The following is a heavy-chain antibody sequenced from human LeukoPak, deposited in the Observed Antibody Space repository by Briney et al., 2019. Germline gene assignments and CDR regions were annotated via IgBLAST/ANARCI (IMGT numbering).Heavy chain of an antibody. D-gene: IGHD6-19*01. CDR1: GGSFNGYY. CDR2: INHSGST. J-gene: IGHJ4*02. CDR3: ARHRSSGWSNAGRPYYFDY. V-gene: IGHV4-34*01. Sequence: SETLSLTCAVYGGSFNGYYWSWIRQPPGKGLEWIGEINHSGSTNYNPSLKSRVTISVDTSKNQFSLKLSSVTAADTAVYYCARHRSSGWSNAGRPYYFDYWGQGTLVTVSA.